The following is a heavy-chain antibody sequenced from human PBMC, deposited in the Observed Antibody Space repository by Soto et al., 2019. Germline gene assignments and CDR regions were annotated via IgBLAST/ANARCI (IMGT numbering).Heavy chain of an antibody. CDR3: TRHVADY. J-gene: IGHJ4*02. Sequence: EVQLVESGGGLVQPGGSLKLSCAASGFTFSGSAMHWVRQASGKGLEWVGRIRSKANSYATEYAASVKGRFTISIDDSKNTAYLQMSSLKNEDTAVYYCTRHVADYWGQGTLVTVSS. CDR1: GFTFSGSA. V-gene: IGHV3-73*01. CDR2: IRSKANSYAT.